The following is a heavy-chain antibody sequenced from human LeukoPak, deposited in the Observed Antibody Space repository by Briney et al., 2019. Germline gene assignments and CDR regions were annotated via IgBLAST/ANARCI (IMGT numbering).Heavy chain of an antibody. D-gene: IGHD4-17*01. CDR2: IYSSGST. Sequence: PSETLSLTCTVSGGSINTYYWGWIRQPSGKGLEWIGNIYSSGSTNYNPSLKSRVTISVDTSKNHFSLKLTSVTAADTAIYYCARAGGAPHGNYEFDFWGQGILVTVSS. CDR1: GGSINTYY. J-gene: IGHJ4*02. CDR3: ARAGGAPHGNYEFDF. V-gene: IGHV4-59*08.